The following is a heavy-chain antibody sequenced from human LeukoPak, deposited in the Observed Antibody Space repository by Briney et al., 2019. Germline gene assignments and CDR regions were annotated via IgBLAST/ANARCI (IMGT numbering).Heavy chain of an antibody. V-gene: IGHV3-23*01. CDR2: ISGSGGST. CDR1: GFTFSSYG. CDR3: AKNSGGTCYSHLDY. Sequence: PGGSLRLSCAASGFTFSSYGMTWVRQAPGKGLEWVSGISGSGGSTYYEDSVKGRFTISRDNSENTLYLQMNSLRAEDTAVYYCAKNSGGTCYSHLDYWAREPWSPSPQ. D-gene: IGHD2-15*01. J-gene: IGHJ4*02.